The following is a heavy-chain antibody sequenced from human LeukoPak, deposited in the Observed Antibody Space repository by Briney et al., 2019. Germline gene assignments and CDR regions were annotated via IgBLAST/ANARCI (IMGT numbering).Heavy chain of an antibody. CDR1: GYTFTGYY. CDR2: INPNTGGA. D-gene: IGHD6-19*01. J-gene: IGHJ5*02. Sequence: GASVKVSCKASGYTFTGYYIHWVRQAPGQGLEWMGWINPNTGGAKYAQKFRGRVTMTRDTSITTTYMGLSRLSSDDTAVYYCAKGRVVAGTKSLMYHWLDPWGQGTLVTVSS. V-gene: IGHV1-2*02. CDR3: AKGRVVAGTKSLMYHWLDP.